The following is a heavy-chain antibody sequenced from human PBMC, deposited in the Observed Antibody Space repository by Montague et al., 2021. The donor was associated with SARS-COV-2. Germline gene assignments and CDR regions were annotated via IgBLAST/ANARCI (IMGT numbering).Heavy chain of an antibody. CDR1: GGSISSGGYY. CDR3: ARNLVVHYWYGMDV. V-gene: IGHV4-61*08. Sequence: SETLPLTCTVSGGSISSGGYYWSWIRQHPGKGLEWIGYINYSGSTNYNPSLKSRVTISVDTSKNQFSLNLSSVTAADTAVYYCARNLVVHYWYGMDVWGQGTTVTVSS. D-gene: IGHD2-15*01. J-gene: IGHJ6*02. CDR2: INYSGST.